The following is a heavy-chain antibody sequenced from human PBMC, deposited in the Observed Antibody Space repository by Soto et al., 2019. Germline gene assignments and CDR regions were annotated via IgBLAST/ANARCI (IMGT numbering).Heavy chain of an antibody. CDR2: ISAYNGNT. CDR1: GYTFTSYG. V-gene: IGHV1-18*04. D-gene: IGHD1-26*01. CDR3: AREYSGSYCDYYGMDV. Sequence: ASVKVSCKASGYTFTSYGISWVRQAPGQGLEWMGWISAYNGNTNYAQKLQGRVTMTTDTSTSTAYMELRSLRSDDTAVYYCAREYSGSYCDYYGMDVWGQGTTVTVSS. J-gene: IGHJ6*02.